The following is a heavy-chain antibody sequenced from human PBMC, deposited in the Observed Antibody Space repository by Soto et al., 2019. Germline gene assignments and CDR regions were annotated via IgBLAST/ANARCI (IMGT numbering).Heavy chain of an antibody. CDR3: AREEAARTGSDY. D-gene: IGHD6-6*01. CDR2: INAGNGNT. CDR1: GYTFTSYA. J-gene: IGHJ4*02. V-gene: IGHV1-3*01. Sequence: GASVKVSCKASGYTFTSYAMHWVRQASGQRLEWMGWINAGNGNTKYSQKFQGRVTITRDTSASTAYMELSSLRSEDTAVYYCAREEAARTGSDYWGQGTLVTVSS.